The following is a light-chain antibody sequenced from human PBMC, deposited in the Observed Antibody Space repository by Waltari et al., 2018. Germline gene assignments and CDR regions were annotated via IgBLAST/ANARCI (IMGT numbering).Light chain of an antibody. Sequence: EIVMTQSPGTLSLSPGERAPPPCRASQSVSKELAWYQQKPGQPPRLLIYGASTRATGIPARFSGSGSETEFTLTISSLQSEDFGVYCCQQYNSWPLTFGGGTKVEIK. CDR2: GAS. J-gene: IGKJ4*01. CDR1: QSVSKE. V-gene: IGKV3-15*01. CDR3: QQYNSWPLT.